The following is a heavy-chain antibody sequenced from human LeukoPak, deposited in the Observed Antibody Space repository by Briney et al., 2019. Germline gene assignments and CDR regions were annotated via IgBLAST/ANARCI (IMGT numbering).Heavy chain of an antibody. D-gene: IGHD3-22*01. CDR3: ARDPPYYYDSSVRDY. V-gene: IGHV1-69*04. Sequence: SVKVSCKASGGTFSSYAISWVRQAPGQGLEWMGRIIPILGIANYAQKFQGRVTITADKSTSTAYMELSSLRSEDTAVYYCARDPPYYYDSSVRDYWGQGTLITVSS. CDR1: GGTFSSYA. CDR2: IIPILGIA. J-gene: IGHJ4*02.